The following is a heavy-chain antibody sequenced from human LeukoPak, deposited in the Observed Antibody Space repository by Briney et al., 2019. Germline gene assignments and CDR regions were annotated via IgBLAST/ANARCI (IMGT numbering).Heavy chain of an antibody. V-gene: IGHV4-34*01. CDR1: GGSFSGYY. D-gene: IGHD4-17*01. J-gene: IGHJ4*02. Sequence: SATLSLTCAVYGGSFSGYYWSWIRQPPGKGLEWIGEINHSGSTNYNPSLKSRVTISVDTSKNQFSLKLSSVTAADTAVYYCARGARIDTGTFDYWGQGTLVTVSS. CDR2: INHSGST. CDR3: ARGARIDTGTFDY.